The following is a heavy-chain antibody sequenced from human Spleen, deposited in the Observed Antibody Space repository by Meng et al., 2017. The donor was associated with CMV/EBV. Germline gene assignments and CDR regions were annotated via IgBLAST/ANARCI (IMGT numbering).Heavy chain of an antibody. CDR2: IYYSGST. CDR1: GGSISGGDNY. V-gene: IGHV4-30-4*08. J-gene: IGHJ4*02. Sequence: LRLSCTVSGGSISGGDNYRSWIRQPPGKGLEWIGYIYYSGSTYYNPSLKSRVSISVDTSKNQFSLKLNSVTAADTAVYYCARADTASVRVYFDYWGQGTLVTVSS. D-gene: IGHD5-18*01. CDR3: ARADTASVRVYFDY.